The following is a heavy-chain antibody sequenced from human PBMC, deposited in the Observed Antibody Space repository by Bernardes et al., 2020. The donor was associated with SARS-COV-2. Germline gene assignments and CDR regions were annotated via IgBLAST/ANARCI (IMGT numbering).Heavy chain of an antibody. V-gene: IGHV1-2*02. CDR1: GYTFTGYF. CDR2: INPNTGGT. J-gene: IGHJ4*02. Sequence: SVKVSCKGSGYTFTGYFMHWVRQAPGQRLEWMGWINPNTGGTNYAQKFQGRVTMTRDTSITTAYMELSRLGSDDTAIYYCARTRTTISTTGIPVDYWGQGTLVTVSS. D-gene: IGHD2-21*02. CDR3: ARTRTTISTTGIPVDY.